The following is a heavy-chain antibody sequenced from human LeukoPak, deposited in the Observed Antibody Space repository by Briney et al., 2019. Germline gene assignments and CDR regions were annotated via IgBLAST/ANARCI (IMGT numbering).Heavy chain of an antibody. CDR2: IYSGGST. CDR3: ARKRRDGYYFDY. CDR1: GFTVSSNY. D-gene: IGHD5-24*01. J-gene: IGHJ4*02. Sequence: GGSLRFSCAASGFTVSSNYMSWVRQAPGKGLEWGSVIYSGGSTYYTDSVKGRFTISRDNSKTTLYLQMNSPRAEDTAVYYCARKRRDGYYFDYWGQGTLVTVSS. V-gene: IGHV3-53*01.